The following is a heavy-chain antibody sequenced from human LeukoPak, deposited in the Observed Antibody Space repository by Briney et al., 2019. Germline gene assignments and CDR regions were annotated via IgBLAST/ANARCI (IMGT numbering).Heavy chain of an antibody. CDR1: GYTFTGYY. CDR3: ARGGSSGIYGPKSYYYYGMDV. CDR2: INPNSGGT. Sequence: ASVKVSCKASGYTFTGYYMHWVRQAPGQGLEWMGWINPNSGGTNYAQKFQGRVTMTRDTSISTAYMELSRLRSDDTAVYYCARGGSSGIYGPKSYYYYGMDVWGQGTTVTVSS. V-gene: IGHV1-2*02. J-gene: IGHJ6*02. D-gene: IGHD1-26*01.